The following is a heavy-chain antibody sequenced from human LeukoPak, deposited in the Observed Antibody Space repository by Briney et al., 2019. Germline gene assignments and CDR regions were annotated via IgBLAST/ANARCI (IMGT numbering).Heavy chain of an antibody. V-gene: IGHV3-23*01. CDR3: AKDIVATIPGYYFDY. J-gene: IGHJ4*02. D-gene: IGHD5-12*01. CDR1: GFTFSSYA. Sequence: PGGSQRLSCAASGFTFSSYAMSWVRQAPGKGLEWVSAISGSGGSTYYADSVKGRFTISRDNSKNTLYLQMNSLRAEDTAVYYCAKDIVATIPGYYFDYWGQGTLVTVSS. CDR2: ISGSGGST.